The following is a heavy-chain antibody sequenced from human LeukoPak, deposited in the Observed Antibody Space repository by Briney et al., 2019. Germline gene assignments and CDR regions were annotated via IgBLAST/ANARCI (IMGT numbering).Heavy chain of an antibody. Sequence: GGSLRLSCTASGFSFNGHWMHWARQIPGKGLVLVSRISPTGSTTSYADSVKGRFTVSRDNAKNTLYLQVNNLRAEDTAVYYCARGRQWLNWFDPWGQGTLVTVSS. D-gene: IGHD5-24*01. CDR2: ISPTGSTT. CDR3: ARGRQWLNWFDP. J-gene: IGHJ5*02. V-gene: IGHV3-74*01. CDR1: GFSFNGHW.